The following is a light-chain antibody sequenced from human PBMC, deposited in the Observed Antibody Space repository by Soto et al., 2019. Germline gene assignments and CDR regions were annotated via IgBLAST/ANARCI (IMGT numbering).Light chain of an antibody. J-gene: IGKJ3*01. Sequence: EIVLTQSPGSLSLSPGERATLSCRASQSVTNNDLAWYQQKPSQAPRLLIFGTFSRATGIPDRFSGSGSGTDFTLTISRLEPEDFAVYYCQQYGRSPSLSIFGPGTKVEIK. CDR3: QQYGRSPSLSI. CDR2: GTF. V-gene: IGKV3-20*01. CDR1: QSVTNND.